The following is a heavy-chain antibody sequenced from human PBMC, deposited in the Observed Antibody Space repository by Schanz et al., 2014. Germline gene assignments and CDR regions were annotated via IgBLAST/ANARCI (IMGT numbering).Heavy chain of an antibody. V-gene: IGHV4-34*01. D-gene: IGHD1-7*01. J-gene: IGHJ4*02. CDR2: VNHGGYT. CDR1: GGSFSGYW. Sequence: QVQLQQWGAGLLKPSETLSLTCAFSGGSFSGYWWTWVRQSPGKGLEWIGEVNHGGYTNYNPSLKSRVTVSVDMSKKLFSLSLSSVTAADTAAYYCATWSGTRLFHNWGQGTLVTVSS. CDR3: ATWSGTRLFHN.